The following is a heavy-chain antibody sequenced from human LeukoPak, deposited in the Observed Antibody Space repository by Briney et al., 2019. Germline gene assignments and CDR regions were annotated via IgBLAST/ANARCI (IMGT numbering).Heavy chain of an antibody. V-gene: IGHV1-69*13. CDR3: ARHDCSSTSCYSEGFDY. CDR1: GGTFSSYA. Sequence: SVKVSCKASGGTFSSYAISWVRQAPGQGLEWMGGIIPIFGTANYAQKFQGRVTITADESTSTAYMELSSLRSEDTAVYYCARHDCSSTSCYSEGFDYWGQGTLVTVSS. J-gene: IGHJ4*02. D-gene: IGHD2-2*02. CDR2: IIPIFGTA.